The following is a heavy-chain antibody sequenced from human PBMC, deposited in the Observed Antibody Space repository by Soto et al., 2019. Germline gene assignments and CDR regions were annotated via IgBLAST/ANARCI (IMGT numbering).Heavy chain of an antibody. CDR1: GGSISSSSYY. J-gene: IGHJ4*02. Sequence: SETLSLTCTVSGGSISSSSYYWGWIRQPPGKGLEWIGSIYYSGSTYYNPSLKSRVTISVDTSKNQFSLKLSSVTAADTAVYYCARRYSSSFDYWGQGTLVTVS. V-gene: IGHV4-39*01. CDR3: ARRYSSSFDY. CDR2: IYYSGST. D-gene: IGHD6-13*01.